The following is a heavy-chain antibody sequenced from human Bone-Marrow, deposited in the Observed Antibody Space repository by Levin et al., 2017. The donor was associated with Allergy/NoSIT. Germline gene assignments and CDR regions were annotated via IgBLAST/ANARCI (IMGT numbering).Heavy chain of an antibody. D-gene: IGHD2-15*01. CDR1: GYTFTSYA. Sequence: GESLKISCKASGYTFTSYAMNWVRQAPGQGLEWMGWINTNTGNPTYAQGFTGRFVFSLDTSVSTAYLQISSLKAEDTAVYYCARGPPVVVVVAAGAFDIWGQGTMVTVSS. CDR2: INTNTGNP. CDR3: ARGPPVVVVVAAGAFDI. V-gene: IGHV7-4-1*02. J-gene: IGHJ3*02.